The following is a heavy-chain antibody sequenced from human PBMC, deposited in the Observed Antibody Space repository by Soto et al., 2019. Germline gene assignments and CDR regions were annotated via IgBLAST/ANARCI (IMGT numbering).Heavy chain of an antibody. Sequence: QVQLVESGGGVVQPGTSLRASCVGSGFTFRSYVLHWVRQAPGQGLEWVALTSYDGSDKYYDDSVRGRFTISRDNSRNTVDLQMDSLRVEDTALYYCARWGTTGGLDVWGQGTLVSVSS. CDR1: GFTFRSYV. V-gene: IGHV3-30*19. J-gene: IGHJ1*01. CDR3: ARWGTTGGLDV. D-gene: IGHD3-16*01. CDR2: TSYDGSDK.